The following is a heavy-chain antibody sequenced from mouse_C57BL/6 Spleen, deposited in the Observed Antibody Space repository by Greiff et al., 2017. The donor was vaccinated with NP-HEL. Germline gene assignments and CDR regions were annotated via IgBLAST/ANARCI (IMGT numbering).Heavy chain of an antibody. V-gene: IGHV7-3*01. CDR3: ARDYPYYFDY. Sequence: EVKVVESGGGLVQPGGSLSLSCAASGFTFTDYYMSWVRQPPGKALEWLGFIRNKANGYTTEYSASVKGRFTISRDNSQSILYLQMNALRAEDSATYYCARDYPYYFDYWGQGTTLTVSS. D-gene: IGHD5-5*01. J-gene: IGHJ2*01. CDR1: GFTFTDYY. CDR2: IRNKANGYTT.